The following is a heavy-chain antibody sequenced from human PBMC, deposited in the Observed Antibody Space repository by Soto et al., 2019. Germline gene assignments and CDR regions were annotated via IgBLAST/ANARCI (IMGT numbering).Heavy chain of an antibody. CDR3: ARDQSGWGDGYNVT. J-gene: IGHJ4*02. V-gene: IGHV3-21*01. Sequence: EVQLVESGGGLVKPGGSLRLSCAASGFTFSSYSMNWVRQAPGKGLEWVSSISSSSSYIYYADSVKGRFTISRDNAKNSLYLQMNGLRAEDTAVYYCARDQSGWGDGYNVTWGQGTLVTVSS. CDR1: GFTFSSYS. CDR2: ISSSSSYI. D-gene: IGHD2-21*01.